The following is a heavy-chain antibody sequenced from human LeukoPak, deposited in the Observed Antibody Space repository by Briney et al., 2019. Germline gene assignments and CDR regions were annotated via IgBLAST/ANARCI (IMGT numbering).Heavy chain of an antibody. J-gene: IGHJ4*02. CDR2: IYYSGST. Sequence: SETLSLTCTVSGGSISSSSYYWGWIRQPPGKGLEWIGSIYYSGSTYYNPSLKSRVTISVDTSKNQFSLKLSSVTAADTAVYYCARHGLDWNDVNPYYFGYWGQGTLVTVSS. CDR3: ARHGLDWNDVNPYYFGY. V-gene: IGHV4-39*01. CDR1: GGSISSSSYY. D-gene: IGHD1-1*01.